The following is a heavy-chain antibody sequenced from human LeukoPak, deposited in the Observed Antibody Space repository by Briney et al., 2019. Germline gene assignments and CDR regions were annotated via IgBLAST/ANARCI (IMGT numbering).Heavy chain of an antibody. CDR1: GFTFSNAW. J-gene: IGHJ4*02. CDR3: ARGVGRGMLIRIAVAGFTY. V-gene: IGHV4-34*01. D-gene: IGHD6-19*01. CDR2: INHSGST. Sequence: GSLRLSCAASGFTFSNAWMSWVRQPPGKGLEWIGEINHSGSTNYNPSLKSRVTISVDTSKNQFSLKLSSVTAADTAVYYCARGVGRGMLIRIAVAGFTYWGQGTLVTVSS.